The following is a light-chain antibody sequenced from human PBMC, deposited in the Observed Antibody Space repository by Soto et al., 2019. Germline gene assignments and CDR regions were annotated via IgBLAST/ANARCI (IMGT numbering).Light chain of an antibody. V-gene: IGKV1-39*01. CDR2: AAS. Sequence: DIQMTQSPSSLSASVGDRVTITCRASQSISTYLNWYQQKPGKAPKLLMHAASSLDRGVPSRFSGSGSGTDSNLTISSMQPEDFATYYCQQSYRTPRTFGQGTKVDI. CDR1: QSISTY. J-gene: IGKJ1*01. CDR3: QQSYRTPRT.